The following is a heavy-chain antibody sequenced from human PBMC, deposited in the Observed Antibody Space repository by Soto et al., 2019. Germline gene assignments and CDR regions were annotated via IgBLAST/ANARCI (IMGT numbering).Heavy chain of an antibody. J-gene: IGHJ4*02. CDR3: ATDGGYCSGGSCYYFDY. CDR1: GFTFDDYA. CDR2: ISWKSGSI. V-gene: IGHV3-9*01. Sequence: EVQLVESGGGLVQPGRSLRLSCAASGFTFDDYAMHWVRQAPGKGLEWVSGISWKSGSIGYADSVKGRFTIFRDNAQNALYLQMNGMRAEDTAWYYCATDGGYCSGGSCYYFDYWGQGTLVTVSS. D-gene: IGHD2-15*01.